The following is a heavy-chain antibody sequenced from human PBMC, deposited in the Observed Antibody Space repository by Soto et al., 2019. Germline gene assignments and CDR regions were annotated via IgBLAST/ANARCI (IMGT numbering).Heavy chain of an antibody. J-gene: IGHJ1*01. Sequence: QVQLVQSGAEVKKPGASVKVSCKASGYTFTSYGISWVRQAPGQGLEWMGWISAYNGNTNYAQKIQGRVTMTTDTSTSTAYMELRSLRSDDTAVYYCARAVDYYDSSGYYTHEYFQHWGQGTLVPVSS. D-gene: IGHD3-22*01. CDR2: ISAYNGNT. CDR3: ARAVDYYDSSGYYTHEYFQH. CDR1: GYTFTSYG. V-gene: IGHV1-18*01.